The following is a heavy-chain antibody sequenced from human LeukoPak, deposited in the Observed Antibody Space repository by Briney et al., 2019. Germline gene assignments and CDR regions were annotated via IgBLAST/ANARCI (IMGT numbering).Heavy chain of an antibody. CDR1: GGSFSGYY. D-gene: IGHD3-16*02. CDR2: INHSGST. CDR3: ARAGYDYVWGSYRANWFDP. V-gene: IGHV4-34*01. J-gene: IGHJ5*02. Sequence: SETLSLTCAVYGGSFSGYYRSWIRQPPGKGLEWIGEINHSGSTKYNPSLKSRVTISVDTSKNQFSLKLSSVTAADTAVYYCARAGYDYVWGSYRANWFDPWGQGTLVTVSS.